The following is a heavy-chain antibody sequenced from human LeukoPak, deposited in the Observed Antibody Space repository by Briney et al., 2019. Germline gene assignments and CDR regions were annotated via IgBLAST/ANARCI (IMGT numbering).Heavy chain of an antibody. J-gene: IGHJ6*03. CDR2: IKSKTDGGTT. Sequence: GGSLRLSCAASGFTFSNAWMSWVRQAPGEGLEWVGRIKSKTDGGTTDYAAPVKGRFTISRDDSKNTLYLQMNSLKTEDTAVYYCTTDPLNWNYEYYMDVWGKGTTVTVSS. CDR1: GFTFSNAW. CDR3: TTDPLNWNYEYYMDV. V-gene: IGHV3-15*01. D-gene: IGHD1-20*01.